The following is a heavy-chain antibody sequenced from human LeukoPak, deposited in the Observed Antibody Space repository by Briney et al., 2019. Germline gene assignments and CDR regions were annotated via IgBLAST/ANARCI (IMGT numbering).Heavy chain of an antibody. V-gene: IGHV3-30*04. J-gene: IGHJ4*02. D-gene: IGHD3-10*02. CDR1: GFTFSGSA. CDR2: ISYDGSNK. CDR3: AKDLVRVVREKIADY. Sequence: GGSLRLSCAASGFTFSGSAMHWVRQAPGKGLEWVAVISYDGSNKYYADSVKGRFTISRDNSKNTLYLQMNSLRAEDTAVYYCAKDLVRVVREKIADYWGQGTLVTVSS.